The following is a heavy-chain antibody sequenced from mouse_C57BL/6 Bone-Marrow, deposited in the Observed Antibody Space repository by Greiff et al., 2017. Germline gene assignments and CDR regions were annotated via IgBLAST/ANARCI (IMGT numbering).Heavy chain of an antibody. D-gene: IGHD4-1*01. Sequence: QVQLQQSGAELVRPGASVTLSCKASGYTFTDYEMHWVKQTPVHGLEWIGAIDPETGGTAYNQKFKGKAILTADKSSSTASMELRSLTSEDAAVYYCTRDWWYFDVWGTGTTVTVSS. V-gene: IGHV1-15*01. CDR1: GYTFTDYE. CDR2: IDPETGGT. CDR3: TRDWWYFDV. J-gene: IGHJ1*03.